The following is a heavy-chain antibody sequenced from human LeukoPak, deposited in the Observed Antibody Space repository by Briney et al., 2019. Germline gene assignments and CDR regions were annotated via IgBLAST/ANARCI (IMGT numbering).Heavy chain of an antibody. D-gene: IGHD2-15*01. V-gene: IGHV3-21*01. CDR1: GFTFSSYE. J-gene: IGHJ3*02. Sequence: GGSLRLSCAASGFTFSSYEMNWVRQAPGKGLEWVSSISSSISYIYYADSVKGRFTISRDNAKNSLYLQMNSLRAEDTAVYYCARSRGYCSGGSCLGWAFDIWGQGTMVTVSS. CDR3: ARSRGYCSGGSCLGWAFDI. CDR2: ISSSISYI.